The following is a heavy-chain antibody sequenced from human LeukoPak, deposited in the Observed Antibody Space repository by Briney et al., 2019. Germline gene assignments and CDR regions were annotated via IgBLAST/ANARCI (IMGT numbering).Heavy chain of an antibody. CDR3: AKDSGWFRFDY. Sequence: GGSLRLSCAASGFTFSTSWMTWVRQAPGKGLEWVANIKQDGSDKYYMDSVKGRFTISRDDAKNSLYLQMNSLRAEDTAVYYCAKDSGWFRFDYWGQGTLVTVSS. CDR1: GFTFSTSW. V-gene: IGHV3-7*03. D-gene: IGHD6-13*01. CDR2: IKQDGSDK. J-gene: IGHJ4*02.